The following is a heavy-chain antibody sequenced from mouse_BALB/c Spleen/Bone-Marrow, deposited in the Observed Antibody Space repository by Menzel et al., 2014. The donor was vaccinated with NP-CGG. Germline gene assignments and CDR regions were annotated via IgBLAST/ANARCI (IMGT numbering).Heavy chain of an antibody. Sequence: VELQQSGADLVRPGASVKASSKASGYAFTNYLIEWVKQRPGQGLEWIGVINPGSGGTNYNEKFKGKATLTADKSSSTAYMQLSSLTSDDSAVYFCARHYFDYWCQCTALRV. V-gene: IGHV1-54*01. CDR2: INPGSGGT. CDR1: GYAFTNYL. CDR3: ARHYFDY. J-gene: IGHJ2*01.